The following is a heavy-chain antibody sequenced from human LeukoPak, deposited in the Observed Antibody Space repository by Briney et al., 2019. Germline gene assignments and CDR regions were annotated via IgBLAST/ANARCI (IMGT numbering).Heavy chain of an antibody. CDR1: GGSLSGSSYY. D-gene: IGHD2-21*02. J-gene: IGHJ4*02. Sequence: PSETLSLTCSVSGGSLSGSSYYWGWIRQPPGKGLEWIGNIYYRGSTYYNPSLKSRVIMSIDTSKNQFSLKVNSVTATDTAVYYCAKTVWSRLAAGLDSWGQGTLVTVSS. CDR2: IYYRGST. CDR3: AKTVWSRLAAGLDS. V-gene: IGHV4-39*01.